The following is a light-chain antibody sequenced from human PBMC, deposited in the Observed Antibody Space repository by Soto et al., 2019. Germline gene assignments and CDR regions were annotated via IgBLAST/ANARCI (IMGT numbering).Light chain of an antibody. V-gene: IGKV1-9*01. CDR1: QALSNY. J-gene: IGKJ4*01. CDR2: SAS. CDR3: QQLSRYPLT. Sequence: DIQLTQSPSVLPASVGDTVTITCRASQALSNYLAWYQQKPGKAPDLLIYSASTLQSGVPSRFSGSGSATEFSLTIRALQPEDFATYYCQQLSRYPLTFGGGTKVDIK.